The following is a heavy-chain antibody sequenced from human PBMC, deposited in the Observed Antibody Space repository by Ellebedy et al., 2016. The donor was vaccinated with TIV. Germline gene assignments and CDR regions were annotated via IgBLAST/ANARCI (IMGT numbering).Heavy chain of an antibody. D-gene: IGHD2-2*01. Sequence: GESLKISCATSGFTFSNYWMHWVRQAPGKGLEWVSRISRDGDIRGYADSVKGRFTVSRDNAKNTLYLQMNSLRGEETAVYYCARGRGGSTGSDYFDYWGQGTLVTVSS. V-gene: IGHV3-74*01. CDR1: GFTFSNYW. CDR2: ISRDGDIR. J-gene: IGHJ4*02. CDR3: ARGRGGSTGSDYFDY.